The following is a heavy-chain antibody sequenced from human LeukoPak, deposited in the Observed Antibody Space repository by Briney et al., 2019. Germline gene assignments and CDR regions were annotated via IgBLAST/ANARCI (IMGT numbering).Heavy chain of an antibody. CDR3: VRWDGGCCRSASCYGFGP. J-gene: IGHJ5*02. CDR2: IYPGDSDT. V-gene: IGHV5-51*04. Sequence: GESLKISCKGSGYSFTTYWIGWVRQMPGKGLEWMGIIYPGDSDTKYSPSFQGQVTISADKPISTAYLQWSSLKASDTAMYYCVRWDGGCCRSASCYGFGPWGQGTLVTVSS. CDR1: GYSFTTYW. D-gene: IGHD2-2*01.